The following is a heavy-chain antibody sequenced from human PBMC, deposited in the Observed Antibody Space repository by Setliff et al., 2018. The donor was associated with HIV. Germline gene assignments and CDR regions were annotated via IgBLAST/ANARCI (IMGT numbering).Heavy chain of an antibody. J-gene: IGHJ4*02. V-gene: IGHV4-34*01. D-gene: IGHD4-4*01. Sequence: SETLSLTCAVYGGSLSDSYWSWIRQPPGKGLEWIGHTHSSGSSRYNPSLESRVTISVDPSKNQFSLKVSSVTAADTAVYYCARVGMTTTYYWGQGTLVTVSS. CDR3: ARVGMTTTYY. CDR1: GGSLSDSY. CDR2: THSSGSS.